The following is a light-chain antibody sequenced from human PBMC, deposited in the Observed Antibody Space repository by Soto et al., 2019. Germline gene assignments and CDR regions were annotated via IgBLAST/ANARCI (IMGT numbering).Light chain of an antibody. J-gene: IGLJ3*02. CDR3: QTWGPGIQV. CDR2: LNNDGSH. Sequence: QSVLTQSPSASASLGASVKLTCTLSSGHSSYVIAWHQQRPERGPRYLMKLNNDGSHTKGDGIPDRFSGSSSGAERSLTISSLQSEDEGDYYCQTWGPGIQVFGGGTKLTVL. CDR1: SGHSSYV. V-gene: IGLV4-69*01.